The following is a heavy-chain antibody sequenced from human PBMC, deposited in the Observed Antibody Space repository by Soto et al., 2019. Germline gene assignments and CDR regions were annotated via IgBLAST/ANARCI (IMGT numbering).Heavy chain of an antibody. CDR1: GGTFSSYA. CDR3: ARDYDYVWGSYRPVYYYGMDV. D-gene: IGHD3-16*02. CDR2: IIPIFGTA. J-gene: IGHJ6*02. Sequence: ASVKVSCKASGGTFSSYAISWVRQAPGQGLEWMGGIIPIFGTANYAQKFQGRVTITADESTSTAYMELSSLRSEDTAVYYCARDYDYVWGSYRPVYYYGMDVWGQGTTVTVSS. V-gene: IGHV1-69*13.